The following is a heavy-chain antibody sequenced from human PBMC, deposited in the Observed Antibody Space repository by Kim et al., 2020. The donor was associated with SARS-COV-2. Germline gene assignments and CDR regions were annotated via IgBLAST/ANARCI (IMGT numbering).Heavy chain of an antibody. CDR1: GFTVSSHH. CDR2: INNGGNT. CDR3: VRGSATPD. V-gene: IGHV3-53*01. J-gene: IGHJ3*01. Sequence: GGSLRLSCAASGFTVSSHHMSWVRQAPGKGLEWVSIINNGGNTNYADSVKGRFTISRDNSKNTLYLQMNSLRAEDTAMYYCVRGSATPDWGQGTMVTVPS. D-gene: IGHD6-25*01.